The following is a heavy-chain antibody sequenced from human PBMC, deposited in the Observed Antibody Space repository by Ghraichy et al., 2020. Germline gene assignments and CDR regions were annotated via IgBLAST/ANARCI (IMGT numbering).Heavy chain of an antibody. CDR2: ISYDGSNK. J-gene: IGHJ6*02. CDR3: ARDIKSSYWSYYYYAMDV. V-gene: IGHV3-30-3*01. D-gene: IGHD6-13*01. Sequence: GGSLRLSCAAPGFTFSTYAMHWVRQAPGKGLEWVAVISYDGSNKYYADSVKGRFTISRDNSKNTLYLQMNSLRAEDTAVYYCARDIKSSYWSYYYYAMDVWGQGTTVTVSS. CDR1: GFTFSTYA.